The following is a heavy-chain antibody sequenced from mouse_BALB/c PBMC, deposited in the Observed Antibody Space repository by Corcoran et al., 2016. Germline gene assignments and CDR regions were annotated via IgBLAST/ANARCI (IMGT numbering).Heavy chain of an antibody. J-gene: IGHJ2*01. D-gene: IGHD1-1*01. CDR2: INPNNGGT. CDR3: ARRDFYGSSPFDY. Sequence: EVPLQQSGPELVKPGASVKIPCKASGYTFTDYNMDWVKQSHGKSLEWIGDINPNNGGTIFNQKFKGKATLTVDKSSSTAYMELRSLTSEDTAVYYCARRDFYGSSPFDYWGQGTTLTVSS. CDR1: GYTFTDYN. V-gene: IGHV1-18*01.